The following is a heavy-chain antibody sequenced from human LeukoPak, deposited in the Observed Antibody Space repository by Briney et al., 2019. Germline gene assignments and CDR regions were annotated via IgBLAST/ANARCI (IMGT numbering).Heavy chain of an antibody. CDR3: AREVEYGSGSPIFDY. D-gene: IGHD3-10*01. CDR1: GGSISSYY. J-gene: IGHJ4*02. CDR2: IYYSGST. Sequence: PSETLSLTCTVSGGSISSYYWSWIRQPPGKGLEWIGYIYYSGSTNYNPSLKSRVTISVDTSKNQFSLKLSSVTAADTAVYYCAREVEYGSGSPIFDYWGQGTLVTVSS. V-gene: IGHV4-59*12.